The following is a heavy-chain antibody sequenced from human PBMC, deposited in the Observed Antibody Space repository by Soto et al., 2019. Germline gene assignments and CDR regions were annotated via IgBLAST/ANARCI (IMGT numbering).Heavy chain of an antibody. Sequence: QVQLVQSGAEVKKPGASVKVSCKASGYTFTSHGISWLRQAPGQGLEWMGWISAYNGKTNYTQKLQGRVTMTTDTSTSTAYMELRSLRSDDTAVYYCARESDYGEPLGAFDIWGQGTMVTVSS. D-gene: IGHD4-17*01. CDR1: GYTFTSHG. CDR3: ARESDYGEPLGAFDI. J-gene: IGHJ3*02. V-gene: IGHV1-18*01. CDR2: ISAYNGKT.